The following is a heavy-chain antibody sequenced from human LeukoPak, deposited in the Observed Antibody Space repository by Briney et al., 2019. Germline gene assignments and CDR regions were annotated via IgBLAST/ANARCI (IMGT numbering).Heavy chain of an antibody. V-gene: IGHV1-69*05. Sequence: SVKVSCKASGGTFSSYAISWVRQAPGQGLEWIGGIIPIFGTANYAQKFQGRVTITTDESTSTAYMELSSLRSEDTAVYYCARADYYDSSGYYSDYWGQGTLVTVSS. CDR1: GGTFSSYA. CDR3: ARADYYDSSGYYSDY. CDR2: IIPIFGTA. J-gene: IGHJ4*02. D-gene: IGHD3-22*01.